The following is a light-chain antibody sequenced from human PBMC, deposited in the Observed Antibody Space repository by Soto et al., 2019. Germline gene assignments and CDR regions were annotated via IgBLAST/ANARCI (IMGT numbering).Light chain of an antibody. CDR1: SSDVRAYNY. CDR3: SSYTRSSTLV. J-gene: IGLJ2*01. V-gene: IGLV2-14*01. CDR2: DVS. Sequence: QSALTQPASVSGSPGQWITISCTGTSSDVRAYNYVSWYQQHPDKAPKHMIYDVSNRPSGVSNRFTASKSGNTASLTLSGLQAEDEADYYCSSYTRSSTLVFGGGTKLTVL.